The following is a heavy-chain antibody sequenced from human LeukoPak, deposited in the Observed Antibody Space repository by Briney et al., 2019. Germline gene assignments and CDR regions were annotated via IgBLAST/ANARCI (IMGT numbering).Heavy chain of an antibody. CDR3: ARGGGLDV. CDR2: ITWNRGTV. J-gene: IGHJ6*02. Sequence: GGSLRLSCEVSGFISNAYAMHWVRQLPGKGLEWVSGITWNRGTVGYADSVKGRFTISRDNAKNSLYLQMSNLRAEDTAVYFCARGGGLDVWGQGATVTVSS. CDR1: GFISNAYA. D-gene: IGHD3-16*01. V-gene: IGHV3-9*02.